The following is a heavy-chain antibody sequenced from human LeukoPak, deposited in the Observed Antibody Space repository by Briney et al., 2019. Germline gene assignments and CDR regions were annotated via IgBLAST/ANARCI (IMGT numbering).Heavy chain of an antibody. D-gene: IGHD1-26*01. Sequence: GASVKVSCKASGYTFTSYDINWVRQATGQGLEWMGWMNPNSGNTGYAQKFQGRVTMTRNTSISTAYMELSSLRSEDTAVYYCARGRSWWWELLGDLSTSSDYWGQGTLVTVSS. J-gene: IGHJ4*02. CDR1: GYTFTSYD. V-gene: IGHV1-8*01. CDR3: ARGRSWWWELLGDLSTSSDY. CDR2: MNPNSGNT.